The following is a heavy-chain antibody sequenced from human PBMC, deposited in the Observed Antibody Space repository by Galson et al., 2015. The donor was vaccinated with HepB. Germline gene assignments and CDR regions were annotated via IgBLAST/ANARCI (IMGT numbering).Heavy chain of an antibody. J-gene: IGHJ4*02. CDR2: ISDSMTTT. CDR1: GFDFSRYN. CDR3: VRRDYRGNSWPFDN. D-gene: IGHD4-23*01. V-gene: IGHV3-48*04. Sequence: SLRLSCAASGFDFSRYNMNWVRQAPGKGLEWVAQISDSMTTTHYADSVKGRFTISRDNAKKSLYLQMNTLRAEDTAVYFRVRRDYRGNSWPFDNWGQGTLVTVSS.